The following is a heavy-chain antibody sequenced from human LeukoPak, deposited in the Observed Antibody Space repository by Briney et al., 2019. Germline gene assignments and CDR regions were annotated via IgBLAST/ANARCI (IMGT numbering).Heavy chain of an antibody. J-gene: IGHJ6*02. D-gene: IGHD3-22*01. CDR1: GFAFSSYG. Sequence: GGSLRLSCAASGFAFSSYGMHWVRQAPGKGLEWVAVIWYDGSNKYYADSVKGRFTISRDNSKNTLYLQMNSLRAEDTAVYYCARRQYYYDSSGYYPGLRYYGMDVWGQGTTVTVSS. V-gene: IGHV3-33*01. CDR2: IWYDGSNK. CDR3: ARRQYYYDSSGYYPGLRYYGMDV.